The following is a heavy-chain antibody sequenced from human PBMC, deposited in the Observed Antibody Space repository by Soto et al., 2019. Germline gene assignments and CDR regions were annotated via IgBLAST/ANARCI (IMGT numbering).Heavy chain of an antibody. D-gene: IGHD6-13*01. CDR3: ARDVEQQLYDDWFDP. CDR1: GFTFSSYA. CDR2: ISYDGSNK. Sequence: GGSLRLSCAASGFTFSSYAMHWVRQAPGKGLEWVAVISYDGSNKYYADSVKGRFTISRDNSKNTLYLQMNSLRAEDTAVYYCARDVEQQLYDDWFDPWGQGTLVTVSS. V-gene: IGHV3-30-3*01. J-gene: IGHJ5*02.